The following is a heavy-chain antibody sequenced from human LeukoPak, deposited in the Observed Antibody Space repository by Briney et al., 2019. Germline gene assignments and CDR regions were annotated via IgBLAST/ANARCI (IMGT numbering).Heavy chain of an antibody. D-gene: IGHD3-10*01. CDR1: GFTFSSYG. Sequence: PGGSLRLSCAASGFTFSSYGMHWVRQAPGKGLEWVAVIWYDGSNKYYADSVKGRFTVSRDNSKNMLYLQMSGLRTEDTAVYYCANSRGYGSGNLWGQGTLVTVSS. CDR3: ANSRGYGSGNL. V-gene: IGHV3-33*06. J-gene: IGHJ5*02. CDR2: IWYDGSNK.